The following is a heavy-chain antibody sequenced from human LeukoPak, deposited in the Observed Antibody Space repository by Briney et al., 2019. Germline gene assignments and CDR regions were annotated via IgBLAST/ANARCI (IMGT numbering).Heavy chain of an antibody. J-gene: IGHJ5*02. D-gene: IGHD6-13*01. Sequence: ASVKGSCKASGYTFTSYGISWVRQAPGQGLEWVGWINGYSGNTKYAQKFQGRVTMTTDTSTSTANMELRGLTSDDTAVYYCARDPDSSSRFDPWGQGTLVTVSS. CDR1: GYTFTSYG. V-gene: IGHV1-18*01. CDR3: ARDPDSSSRFDP. CDR2: INGYSGNT.